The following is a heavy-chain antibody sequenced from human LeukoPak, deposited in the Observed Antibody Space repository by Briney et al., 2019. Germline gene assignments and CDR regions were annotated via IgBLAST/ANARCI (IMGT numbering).Heavy chain of an antibody. CDR1: GGTFGSYA. J-gene: IGHJ4*02. V-gene: IGHV1-69*06. CDR2: IIPIFGTA. D-gene: IGHD6-13*01. Sequence: SVKVSCKASGGTFGSYAISWVRQAPGQGLEWMGRIIPIFGTANYAQKFQGRVTITADKSTSTAYMELSSLRSEDTAVYYCAQSGIAAARDCWGQGTLVTVSS. CDR3: AQSGIAAARDC.